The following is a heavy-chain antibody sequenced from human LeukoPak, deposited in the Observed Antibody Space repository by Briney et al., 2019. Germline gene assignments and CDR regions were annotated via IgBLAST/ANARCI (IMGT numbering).Heavy chain of an antibody. CDR1: GYTFTDYY. CDR2: IHPNSGGT. Sequence: GASVKVSCKASGYTFTDYYMDWVRQAPGQGPEWMGWIHPNSGGTNYAQKFQGRVTMTRDTSISTAYMELSRLTFDDTAVYYCGRKSASRKTSEFDYWGQGTLVTVSS. CDR3: GRKSASRKTSEFDY. D-gene: IGHD2-2*01. V-gene: IGHV1-2*02. J-gene: IGHJ4*02.